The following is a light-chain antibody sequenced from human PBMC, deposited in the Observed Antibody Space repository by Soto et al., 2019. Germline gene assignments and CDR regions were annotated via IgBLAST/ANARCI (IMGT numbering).Light chain of an antibody. J-gene: IGLJ2*01. Sequence: QSALTQPPSASGSPGQSVTISCTGTSSDVGGYNYVSWFQQHPGKAPKLMIYEVSKRPPGVPDRFSGSKSGNSASLSVYGLQAEDEADYYCSSYAGSNNFVVFGGGTKLTV. CDR1: SSDVGGYNY. CDR3: SSYAGSNNFVV. CDR2: EVS. V-gene: IGLV2-8*01.